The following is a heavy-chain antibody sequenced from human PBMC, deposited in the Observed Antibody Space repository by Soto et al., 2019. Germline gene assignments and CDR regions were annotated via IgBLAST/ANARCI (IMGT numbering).Heavy chain of an antibody. J-gene: IGHJ5*02. CDR3: ERSGLRLGDVEFDP. Sequence: QVRLQESGPGLVKPSETLFLTCTVSGGSIGAYYWTWIRQPPGMGLEGIGFIYSSGTTYNPSLTCRVIISVDTSKNLFSLKLTSVTAVDTAVYFCERSGLRLGDVEFDPWGPGILVTVSS. CDR2: IYSSGT. D-gene: IGHD3-16*01. CDR1: GGSIGAYY. V-gene: IGHV4-4*08.